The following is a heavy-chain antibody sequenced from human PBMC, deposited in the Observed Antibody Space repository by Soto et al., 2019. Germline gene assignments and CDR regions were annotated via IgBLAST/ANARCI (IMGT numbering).Heavy chain of an antibody. CDR2: IHPSGTSA. CDR1: GYTFTNYY. Sequence: VKVSCKASGYTFTNYYLHWVRQAPGQGLEWMGVIHPSGTSATFALKFQGRVTMTSDTSTSTVSMELSSLRSEDTAVYYCARVGSSGWYDAFDIWGQGQWSPSPQ. D-gene: IGHD6-19*01. V-gene: IGHV1-46*03. CDR3: ARVGSSGWYDAFDI. J-gene: IGHJ3*02.